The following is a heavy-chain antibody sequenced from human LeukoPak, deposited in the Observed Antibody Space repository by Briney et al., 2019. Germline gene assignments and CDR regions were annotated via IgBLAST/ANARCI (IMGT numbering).Heavy chain of an antibody. CDR3: ARDGGRTASGFRPHYFDY. CDR1: GFTFSDYE. D-gene: IGHD3-16*01. CDR2: ISMSGSVI. J-gene: IGHJ4*02. Sequence: GGSLRLSCAASGFTFSDYEMNWVRQAPGKGLEWVSYISMSGSVIHYADSVKGRFTISRDNAKNSLYLQVNSLRAVDTAVYYCARDGGRTASGFRPHYFDYWGQGALVIVSS. V-gene: IGHV3-48*03.